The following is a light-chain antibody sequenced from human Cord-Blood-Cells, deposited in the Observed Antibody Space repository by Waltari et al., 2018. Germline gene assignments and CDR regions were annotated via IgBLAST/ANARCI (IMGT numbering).Light chain of an antibody. Sequence: LQLTPSPSSLSASVGDRVTITCRASQSISSYLNWYQQKPGKAPKLLIYAASSFQSGVPSRFSGSGSGTDFTLTISRLQPEDFATYYCQQSYSTPLTFGGGTKVEIK. CDR1: QSISSY. V-gene: IGKV1-39*01. CDR3: QQSYSTPLT. J-gene: IGKJ4*01. CDR2: AAS.